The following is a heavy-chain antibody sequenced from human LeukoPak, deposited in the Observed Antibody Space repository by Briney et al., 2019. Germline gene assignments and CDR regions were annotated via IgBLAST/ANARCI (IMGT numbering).Heavy chain of an antibody. V-gene: IGHV1-2*02. CDR2: INPNSGGT. Sequence: ASVRVSCTASGYTFTGYYMHWARQAPGQGLEWMGWINPNSGGTNYAQKFQGRVTMTRDTSISTAYMELSRLRSDDTAVYYCARDRWELPDYWGQGTLVTVSS. CDR1: GYTFTGYY. J-gene: IGHJ4*02. D-gene: IGHD1-26*01. CDR3: ARDRWELPDY.